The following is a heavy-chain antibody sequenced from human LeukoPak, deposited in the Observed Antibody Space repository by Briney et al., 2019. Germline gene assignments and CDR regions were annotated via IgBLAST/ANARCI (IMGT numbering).Heavy chain of an antibody. CDR3: ARVGYGIDY. V-gene: IGHV4-38-2*02. CDR1: GYSISSGYY. J-gene: IGHJ4*02. CDR2: IYTSGST. Sequence: SETLSLTCTVSGYSISSGYYWGWIRQPPGKGLEWIGRIYTSGSTNYNPSLKSRVTMSVDTSKNQFSLKLSSVTAADTAVYYCARVGYGIDYWGQGTLVTVSS. D-gene: IGHD5-12*01.